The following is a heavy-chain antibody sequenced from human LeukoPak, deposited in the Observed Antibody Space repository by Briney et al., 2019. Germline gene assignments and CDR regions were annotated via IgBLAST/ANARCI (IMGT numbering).Heavy chain of an antibody. CDR2: IYYIGST. D-gene: IGHD3-22*01. CDR3: ARGIDEWLYLYY. J-gene: IGHJ4*02. CDR1: GGSISSGDYY. V-gene: IGHV4-31*03. Sequence: SETLSLTCTVSGGSISSGDYYWNWIRQHPGKGLEWIGYIYYIGSTYYNPSLRSRVTISVDTSKNQFSLNLSSVTAADTAVYYCARGIDEWLYLYYWGQGALVTVSS.